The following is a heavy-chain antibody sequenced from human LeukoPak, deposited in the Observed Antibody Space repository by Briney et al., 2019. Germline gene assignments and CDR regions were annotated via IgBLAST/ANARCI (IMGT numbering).Heavy chain of an antibody. Sequence: GGSLRLSCAASGFAFSSFAMGWVRQSPGKGLEWLSTINGGGNTAFYSDSVKGRFTISRDNSKNTLYLHMDSLRPDDTAIYYCTKELHVAVAVADYYYFYMDVWGRGTAVTVSS. D-gene: IGHD6-19*01. CDR3: TKELHVAVAVADYYYFYMDV. CDR1: GFAFSSFA. CDR2: INGGGNTA. V-gene: IGHV3-23*01. J-gene: IGHJ6*03.